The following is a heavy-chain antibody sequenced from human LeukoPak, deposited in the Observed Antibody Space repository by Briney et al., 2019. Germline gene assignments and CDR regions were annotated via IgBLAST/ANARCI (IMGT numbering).Heavy chain of an antibody. Sequence: ASVKVSCKASGYTFTGYYMHWVRQAPGQGLEWMGWINPNSRGTNYAQKFQGRVTMTRDTSISTAYMELSRLRSDDTAVYYCARERKWYSSSLFDPWGQGTLVTVSS. V-gene: IGHV1-2*02. J-gene: IGHJ5*02. D-gene: IGHD6-13*01. CDR1: GYTFTGYY. CDR3: ARERKWYSSSLFDP. CDR2: INPNSRGT.